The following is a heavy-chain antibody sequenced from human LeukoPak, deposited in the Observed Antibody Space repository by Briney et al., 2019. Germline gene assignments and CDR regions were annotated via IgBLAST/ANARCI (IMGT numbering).Heavy chain of an antibody. Sequence: SVTVSCKASGGTFISYAISWVRQAPGQGLEWMGGIIPIFGTANYAQKFQGRVTITTDESTSTAYMELSSLRSEDTAVYYCASGATPNYAFDIWGQGTMVTVSS. CDR3: ASGATPNYAFDI. D-gene: IGHD1-26*01. CDR2: IIPIFGTA. CDR1: GGTFISYA. V-gene: IGHV1-69*05. J-gene: IGHJ3*02.